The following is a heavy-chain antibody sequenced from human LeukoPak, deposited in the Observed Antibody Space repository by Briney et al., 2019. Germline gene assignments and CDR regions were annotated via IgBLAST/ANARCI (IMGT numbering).Heavy chain of an antibody. CDR3: AGGYSLDY. D-gene: IGHD6-13*01. V-gene: IGHV4-34*01. CDR2: INHSGST. J-gene: IGHJ4*02. CDR1: GGSFSSYY. Sequence: SETLSLTCAFYGGSFSSYYWSWIRQPPGEGLEWIGEINHSGSTYYNPSLKSRVTISVDRSKNQFSLKLSSVTAADTAVYYCAGGYSLDYWGQGTLVTVSS.